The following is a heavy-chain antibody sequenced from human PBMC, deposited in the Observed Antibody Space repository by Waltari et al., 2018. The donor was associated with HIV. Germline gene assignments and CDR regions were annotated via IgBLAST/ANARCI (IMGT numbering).Heavy chain of an antibody. D-gene: IGHD4-17*01. CDR3: AGSPYGRHYGMDV. CDR2: IGPAGDT. J-gene: IGHJ6*02. CDR1: GFTFRTND. V-gene: IGHV3-13*01. Sequence: EVQLVESGGGLVQPGGSLRLSCTDSGFTFRTNDMHWVRQTTGKGLVWVSSIGPAGDTFYSGSVKGRCTISREDGKNSVYLQMNSLRDGDTAVYYCAGSPYGRHYGMDVWGQGTTVTVSS.